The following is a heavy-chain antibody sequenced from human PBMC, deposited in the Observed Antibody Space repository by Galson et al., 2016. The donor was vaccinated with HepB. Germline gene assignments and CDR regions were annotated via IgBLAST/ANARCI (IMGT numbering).Heavy chain of an antibody. CDR1: GFTFSSYG. CDR3: AKDGRFYCRSASCNDHFHY. J-gene: IGHJ4*02. D-gene: IGHD2-2*01. Sequence: SLRLSCAASGFTFSSYGMHWVRQAPGKGLEWVAFISYDGSNKKYADYVKGRFTISRDNSKKTLYLQMNSLRAEDTAVYYCAKDGRFYCRSASCNDHFHYWGQGTLGTVSA. CDR2: ISYDGSNK. V-gene: IGHV3-30*18.